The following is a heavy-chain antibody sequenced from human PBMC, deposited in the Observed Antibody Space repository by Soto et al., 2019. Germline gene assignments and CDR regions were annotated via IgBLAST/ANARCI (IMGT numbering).Heavy chain of an antibody. CDR1: GGTFSSYA. J-gene: IGHJ6*02. CDR2: IIPIFGTA. Sequence: QVQLVQSGAEVKKPGSSVKVSCKASGGTFSSYAISWVRQAPGQGLEWMGGIIPIFGTANYAQKFQGRVTITADESTSTAYMELSSLRSEDTAVYYCARDKRSSGSSWSPPYYYGMDVWGQGTTVTVSS. CDR3: ARDKRSSGSSWSPPYYYGMDV. V-gene: IGHV1-69*01. D-gene: IGHD6-13*01.